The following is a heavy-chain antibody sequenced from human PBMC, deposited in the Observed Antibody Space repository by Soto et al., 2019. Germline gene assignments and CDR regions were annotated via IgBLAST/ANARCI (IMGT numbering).Heavy chain of an antibody. CDR2: INHSGST. V-gene: IGHV4-34*01. D-gene: IGHD4-17*01. CDR3: ASSYGDYFYYYYMDV. Sequence: SETLSLTCAVYGGSFSGYYWSWIRQPPGKGLEWIGEINHSGSTNYNPSLKSRVTISVDTSKNQFSLKLSSVTAADTAVYYCASSYGDYFYYYYMDVWGKGTKVTVSS. CDR1: GGSFSGYY. J-gene: IGHJ6*03.